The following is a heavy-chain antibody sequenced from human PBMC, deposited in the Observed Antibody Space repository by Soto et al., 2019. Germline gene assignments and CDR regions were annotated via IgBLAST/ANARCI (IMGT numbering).Heavy chain of an antibody. CDR2: INHSGST. V-gene: IGHV4-34*01. J-gene: IGHJ4*02. Sequence: SETLSLTCAVYGGSFSGYYWSWIRQPPGKGLEWIGEINHSGSTNYNPSLKSRVTISVDTSKNQFSLKLSSVTAADTAAYYCARQFGGYFDYWGQGTLVTVSS. CDR3: ARQFGGYFDY. D-gene: IGHD3-10*01. CDR1: GGSFSGYY.